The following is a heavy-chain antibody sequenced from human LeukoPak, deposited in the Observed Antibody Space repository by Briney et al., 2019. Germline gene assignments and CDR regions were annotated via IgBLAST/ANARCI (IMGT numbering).Heavy chain of an antibody. V-gene: IGHV1-69*13. CDR1: GYTFSSYD. CDR2: IIPIPGTA. Sequence: GASVKVTCKASGYTFSSYDISWVRQAPGQGLEWMGGIIPIPGTANYAQKFQGRVTITADESTSTAYMELSSLRSEDTAVYYCARAPYSSSGEGTNYYYYYGMDVWGQGTTVTVSS. D-gene: IGHD6-13*01. CDR3: ARAPYSSSGEGTNYYYYYGMDV. J-gene: IGHJ6*02.